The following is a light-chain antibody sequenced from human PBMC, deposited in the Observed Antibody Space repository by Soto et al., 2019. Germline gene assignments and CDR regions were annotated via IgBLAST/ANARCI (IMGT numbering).Light chain of an antibody. V-gene: IGKV3-15*01. CDR1: QSVSSN. J-gene: IGKJ4*01. Sequence: EVVMTQSPATLSVSPGERATLSCRASQSVSSNLAWYQQKPGKAPRLLIYGASTRATGIPARFSGSGSGTEFTLTISNLQSEDFATYYCQQLRTYPHTFGGGTKVDIK. CDR2: GAS. CDR3: QQLRTYPHT.